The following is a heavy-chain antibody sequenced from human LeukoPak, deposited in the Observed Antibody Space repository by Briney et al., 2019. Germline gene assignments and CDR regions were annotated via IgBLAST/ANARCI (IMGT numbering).Heavy chain of an antibody. CDR2: IYPGDSDT. CDR1: GYSFTSYW. J-gene: IGHJ2*01. V-gene: IGHV5-51*01. D-gene: IGHD2-15*01. Sequence: GESLKISCKGSGYSFTSYWIGWVRQMPGKGLEWMGIIYPGDSDTRYSPSFQGQVTISADKSISTAYLQWSSLKASDTAMYYCARGIGRTDFTPYWYFDLWGRGTLVPVSS. CDR3: ARGIGRTDFTPYWYFDL.